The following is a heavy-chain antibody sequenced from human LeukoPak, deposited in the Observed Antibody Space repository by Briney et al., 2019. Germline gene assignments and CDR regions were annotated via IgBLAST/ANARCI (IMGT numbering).Heavy chain of an antibody. CDR3: ARRTTYVGWLPSESPSCFDY. Sequence: SETLSLTCTVSGGSISSYYWSWIRQPPGKGLEWIGYIYYSGSTNYNPSLKSRVTISVDTSKNHFSLKLSSVTAADTAVYYCARRTTYVGWLPSESPSCFDYWGQGTLVTVSS. CDR2: IYYSGST. CDR1: GGSISSYY. V-gene: IGHV4-59*08. D-gene: IGHD3-10*02. J-gene: IGHJ4*02.